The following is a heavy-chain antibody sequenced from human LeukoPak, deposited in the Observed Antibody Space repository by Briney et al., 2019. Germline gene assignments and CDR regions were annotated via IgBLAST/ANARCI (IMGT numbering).Heavy chain of an antibody. CDR2: FHPEDGET. CDR1: GYTLTELS. Sequence: ASVKVSCKVSGYTLTELSMHWVRQAPGKGLEWMGGFHPEDGETIYAQKFQGRVTMTEDTSTDTADMELSSLRSEGTAVYYCATAVVPAARKDYWGEGTLVSVSS. J-gene: IGHJ4*02. V-gene: IGHV1-24*01. D-gene: IGHD2-2*01. CDR3: ATAVVPAARKDY.